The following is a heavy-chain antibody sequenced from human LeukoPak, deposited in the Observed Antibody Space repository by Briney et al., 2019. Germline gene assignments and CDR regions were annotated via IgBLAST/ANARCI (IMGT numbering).Heavy chain of an antibody. CDR1: GGSLSDYY. D-gene: IGHD2-21*02. CDR3: ARLIVVVTRSGHDYYMDV. J-gene: IGHJ6*03. Sequence: SETLSLTCAVYGGSLSDYYWSWIRQSPGKGLEWIGEISHRGRTYYNLSLKSRVTISVDTSKNQFSLKLSSVTAADTAVYYCARLIVVVTRSGHDYYMDVWGKGTTVTISS. CDR2: ISHRGRT. V-gene: IGHV4-34*01.